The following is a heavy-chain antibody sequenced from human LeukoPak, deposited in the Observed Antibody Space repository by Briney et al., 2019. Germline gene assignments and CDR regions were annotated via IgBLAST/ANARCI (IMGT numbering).Heavy chain of an antibody. D-gene: IGHD3-3*01. Sequence: PGGSLRLSCAASGFTFRSYAMSWVRQAPGKGLEWVSAISGSGGSTYYADSVKGRFTISRDNSKNTLYLQMNSLRAEDTAVYYCANNPFRGVVTQYYFDYWGQGTLVTVSS. J-gene: IGHJ4*02. V-gene: IGHV3-23*01. CDR2: ISGSGGST. CDR3: ANNPFRGVVTQYYFDY. CDR1: GFTFRSYA.